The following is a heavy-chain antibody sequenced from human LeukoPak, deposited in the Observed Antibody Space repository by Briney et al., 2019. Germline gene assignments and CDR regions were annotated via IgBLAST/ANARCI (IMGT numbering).Heavy chain of an antibody. CDR3: ARGVEAYCGGDCYSGHDY. D-gene: IGHD2-21*02. CDR2: IWYDGSNK. Sequence: GGSLRLSCAASGFTFSSYGMHWVRQAPGKGLEWVAVIWYDGSNKYYADSVKGRFTISRDNSKNTLYLQMNSLRAEDTAVYYCARGVEAYCGGDCYSGHDYWGQGTLVTVSS. V-gene: IGHV3-33*01. CDR1: GFTFSSYG. J-gene: IGHJ4*02.